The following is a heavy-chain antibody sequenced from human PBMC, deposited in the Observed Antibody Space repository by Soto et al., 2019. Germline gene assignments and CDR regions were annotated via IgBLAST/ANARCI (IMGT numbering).Heavy chain of an antibody. CDR3: ARDRDSVTSSGWFDY. Sequence: QVQLQESGPGLVKSSETLSLTCTVSGGSISSYYWSWIRQPPGKGLEWIGYIYYSGSTNYNPSLKSRVTISVDTSKNQFSLKLSSVTAADTAVYYCARDRDSVTSSGWFDYWGQGTLVTVSS. V-gene: IGHV4-59*01. D-gene: IGHD4-17*01. CDR1: GGSISSYY. J-gene: IGHJ5*01. CDR2: IYYSGST.